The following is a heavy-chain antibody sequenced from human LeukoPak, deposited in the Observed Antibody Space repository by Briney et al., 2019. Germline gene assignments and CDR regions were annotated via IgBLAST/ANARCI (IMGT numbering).Heavy chain of an antibody. CDR1: GFTFSDYY. D-gene: IGHD3-10*01. V-gene: IGHV3-11*04. CDR3: ARGTYYYGSGSEPGAFDI. CDR2: ISSSGSTI. Sequence: GGSLRLSCAASGFTFSDYYMSWIRQAPGKGLEWVSYISSSGSTIYYADSVKGRFTISRDNAKNSLYLQMNSLRAEDTAVYYCARGTYYYGSGSEPGAFDIWGQGTMVTVSS. J-gene: IGHJ3*02.